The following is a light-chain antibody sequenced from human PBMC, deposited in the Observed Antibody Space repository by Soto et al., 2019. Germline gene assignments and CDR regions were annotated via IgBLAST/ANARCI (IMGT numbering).Light chain of an antibody. CDR3: QQRSHWPPLT. V-gene: IGKV3-11*01. CDR2: DAS. J-gene: IGKJ4*01. CDR1: QSVSTY. Sequence: EIVLTQSPATLSMSPGERATLSCRASQSVSTYLAWYQQKPGQAPRLLIFDASNRASGIPSRFSGSGSGTNFTLTISRLEPDDFAVYFCQQRSHWPPLTFGGGTKVEIK.